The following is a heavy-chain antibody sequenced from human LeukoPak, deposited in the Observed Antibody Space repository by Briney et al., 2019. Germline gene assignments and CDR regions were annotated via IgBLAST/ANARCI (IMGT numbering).Heavy chain of an antibody. CDR2: IYPGDSDT. CDR1: GYSFTSYW. Sequence: GESLKISCKGSGYSFTSYWIGWVRQMPGKGLEWMGIIYPGDSDTRYSPSFQGQVTISADKSISTAYLQWSSLRFEDTAVYYCARVPSIAAHRGYWFDPWGQGTLVTVSS. V-gene: IGHV5-51*01. CDR3: ARVPSIAAHRGYWFDP. D-gene: IGHD6-6*01. J-gene: IGHJ5*02.